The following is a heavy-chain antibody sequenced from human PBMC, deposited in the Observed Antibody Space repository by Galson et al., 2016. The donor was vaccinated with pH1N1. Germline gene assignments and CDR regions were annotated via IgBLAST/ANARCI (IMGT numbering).Heavy chain of an antibody. CDR3: ARAVGGGSCH. J-gene: IGHJ4*02. D-gene: IGHD2-15*01. CDR2: INQDGSAK. Sequence: SLRLSCAASGFPFSTYWMHWVRQAPGKGLEWVANINQDGSAKYYVDSVKGRFTISRDNAKNPVYLQMNSLRAEDTAVYYCARAVGGGSCHWGQGTLVTVSS. CDR1: GFPFSTYW. V-gene: IGHV3-7*05.